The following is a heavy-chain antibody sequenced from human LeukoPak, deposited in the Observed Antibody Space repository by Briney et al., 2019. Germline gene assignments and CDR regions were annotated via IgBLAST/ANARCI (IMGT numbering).Heavy chain of an antibody. V-gene: IGHV3-30*02. CDR3: AKVWSSSGYYSFFDY. J-gene: IGHJ4*02. CDR1: GFTFSSYG. Sequence: GGSLRLSCAASGFTFSSYGMHWVRQAPGKGLEWVAFIRYDGSNKYYADSVKGRFTISRDNPKNTLYLQMNSLRAEDTAVYYCAKVWSSSGYYSFFDYWGQGTLVTVSS. CDR2: IRYDGSNK. D-gene: IGHD3-22*01.